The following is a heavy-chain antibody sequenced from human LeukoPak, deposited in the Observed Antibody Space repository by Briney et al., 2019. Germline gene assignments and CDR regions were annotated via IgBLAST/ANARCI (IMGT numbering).Heavy chain of an antibody. Sequence: ASVKVSCKASGYTFTRYGISWVRQAPGQGLQWLGWISASNGNTNYAQKFRDRVTINTETSTGTAYLDVRSLTSDDTAVYYCARDHSNWNYAPDFWGQGTLVIVSS. CDR1: GYTFTRYG. J-gene: IGHJ4*02. CDR3: ARDHSNWNYAPDF. V-gene: IGHV1-18*01. D-gene: IGHD1-7*01. CDR2: ISASNGNT.